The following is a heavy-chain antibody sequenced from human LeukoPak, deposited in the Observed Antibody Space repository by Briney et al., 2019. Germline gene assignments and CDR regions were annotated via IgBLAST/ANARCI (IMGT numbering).Heavy chain of an antibody. CDR1: GASISTYF. Sequence: SETLSLTCTVSGASISTYFWTWIRQPAGKGLEWIGRIYPNGAINYNPSLKSRVTMSVDTSKNQFSLKLISVTAADTAVYYCARENGDQGTRNFDYWGQGGLVTVSS. D-gene: IGHD4-17*01. V-gene: IGHV4-4*07. CDR2: IYPNGAI. J-gene: IGHJ4*02. CDR3: ARENGDQGTRNFDY.